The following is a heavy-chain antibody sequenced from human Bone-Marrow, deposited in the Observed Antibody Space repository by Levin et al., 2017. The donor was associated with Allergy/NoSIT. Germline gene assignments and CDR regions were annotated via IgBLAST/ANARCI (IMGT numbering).Heavy chain of an antibody. CDR2: IKYEENEI. CDR1: EFIFSSYW. V-gene: IGHV3-7*04. J-gene: IGHJ4*02. Sequence: GESLKISCAASEFIFSSYWMAWVRQAPGRGLEWVANIKYEENEIYYADSVKGRFTISRDNAKNSLYLQISSLRVDDTAVYYCEREVGHGHFAYWGKGTLVTVSS. D-gene: IGHD2-2*01. CDR3: EREVGHGHFAY.